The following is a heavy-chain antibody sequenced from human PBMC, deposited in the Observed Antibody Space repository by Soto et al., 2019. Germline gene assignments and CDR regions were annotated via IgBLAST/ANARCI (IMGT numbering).Heavy chain of an antibody. V-gene: IGHV3-23*01. J-gene: IGHJ6*03. D-gene: IGHD3-9*01. Sequence: GGSLRLSCAASGFTFSSYAMSWVRQAPGKGLEWVSAISGSGGSTYYADSVKGRFTISRDNSKNTLYLQMNSLRAEDTAVYYCAVRYFDWLHYYYYYMDVWGKGTTVTVSS. CDR3: AVRYFDWLHYYYYYMDV. CDR1: GFTFSSYA. CDR2: ISGSGGST.